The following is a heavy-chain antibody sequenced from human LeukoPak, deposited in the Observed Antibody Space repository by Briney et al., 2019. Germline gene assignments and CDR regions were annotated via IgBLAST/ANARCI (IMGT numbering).Heavy chain of an antibody. V-gene: IGHV4-34*01. CDR2: INHSGST. CDR3: ARGSSIAARVLDY. Sequence: SETLSLTCAVYGGSFSGYYWSWIRQPPGKGLEWIGEINHSGSTNYNPSLKSRVTISVDTSKNQFSLKLSSVTAADTAVYYCARGSSIAARVLDYWGQGTLVTVSS. D-gene: IGHD6-6*01. J-gene: IGHJ4*02. CDR1: GGSFSGYY.